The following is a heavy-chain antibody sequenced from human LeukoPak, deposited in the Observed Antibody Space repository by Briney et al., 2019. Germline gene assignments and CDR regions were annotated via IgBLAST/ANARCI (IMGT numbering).Heavy chain of an antibody. Sequence: PGRSLRLSCAASGFTFSSSAMGWVRQAPGKGLEWVSAITASGGTTYYADSVKGRFTISRDNSKNTLYLQMNSLRAEDRAVYYCAKDRNYYGSGTSFDYWGQGTLLTVSS. CDR2: ITASGGTT. CDR1: GFTFSSSA. D-gene: IGHD3-10*01. J-gene: IGHJ4*02. CDR3: AKDRNYYGSGTSFDY. V-gene: IGHV3-23*01.